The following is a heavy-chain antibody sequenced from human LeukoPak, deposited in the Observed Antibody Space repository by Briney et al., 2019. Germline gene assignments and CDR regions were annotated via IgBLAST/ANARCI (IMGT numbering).Heavy chain of an antibody. CDR2: IIPIFGTA. CDR1: GGTFSSYA. J-gene: IGHJ4*02. D-gene: IGHD6-13*01. CDR3: ARSIRTGSSSWYVSDY. V-gene: IGHV1-69*06. Sequence: SVKVSCKASGGTFSSYAISWVRQAPGQGLEWMGGIIPIFGTANYAQKFQGRVTITADKSTSTAYMELSSLRSEDTAVYYCARSIRTGSSSWYVSDYWGQGTLVTVSS.